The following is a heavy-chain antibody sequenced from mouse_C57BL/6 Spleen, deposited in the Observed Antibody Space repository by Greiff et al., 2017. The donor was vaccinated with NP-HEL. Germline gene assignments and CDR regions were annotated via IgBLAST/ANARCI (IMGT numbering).Heavy chain of an antibody. J-gene: IGHJ3*01. CDR1: GYTFTDYE. CDR2: IDPETGGT. V-gene: IGHV1-15*01. CDR3: TKEGGGGYYD. D-gene: IGHD2-3*01. Sequence: VQLQQSGAELVRPGASVTLSCKASGYTFTDYEMHWVKQTPVHGLEWIGAIDPETGGTAYNQKFKGKAILTADKSSSTAYMALRSLTSEDTAVYYCTKEGGGGYYDWGQGTLVTVSA.